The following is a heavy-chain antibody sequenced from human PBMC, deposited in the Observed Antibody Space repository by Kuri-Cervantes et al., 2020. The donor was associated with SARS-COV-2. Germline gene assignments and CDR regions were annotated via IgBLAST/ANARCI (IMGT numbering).Heavy chain of an antibody. CDR3: ARGLENDYGDYWSPPKPYYYYGMDV. CDR1: GGSISSYY. Sequence: GSLRLSCTVSGGSISSYYWSWIRQPPGKGLEWIGYIYYSGSTNYNPSLKSRVTISVDTSKNQFSLKLSSVTAADTAVYYCARGLENDYGDYWSPPKPYYYYGMDVWGQGTTVTVSS. J-gene: IGHJ6*02. CDR2: IYYSGST. V-gene: IGHV4-59*01. D-gene: IGHD4-17*01.